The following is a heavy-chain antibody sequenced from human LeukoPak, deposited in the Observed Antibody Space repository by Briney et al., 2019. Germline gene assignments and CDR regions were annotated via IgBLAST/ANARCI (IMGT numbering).Heavy chain of an antibody. V-gene: IGHV7-4-1*02. CDR2: INTNTGNP. Sequence: GASVKVSCKASGYTFTSYAMNWVRQAPGQGLEWMGWINTNTGNPTYAQGFTGRFVFSLDTSVSTAYLQISSLKAEDTAVYYCARVETNVLLWFGEFEYFQHWDQGTLVTVSS. CDR3: ARVETNVLLWFGEFEYFQH. D-gene: IGHD3-10*01. J-gene: IGHJ1*01. CDR1: GYTFTSYA.